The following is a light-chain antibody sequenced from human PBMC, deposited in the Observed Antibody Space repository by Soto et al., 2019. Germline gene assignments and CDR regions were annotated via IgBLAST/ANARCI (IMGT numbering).Light chain of an antibody. J-gene: IGKJ5*01. CDR3: QQYNNWPPNT. CDR2: GAS. Sequence: IVMTQSPATVSVSPGERATLSCRASQSVSSNLAWYQQKPGQAPRLLIYGASTRATGIPARFSGSGSGTEFTLTISSLQSEDFAVYYCQQYNNWPPNTFGQGTRLEIK. V-gene: IGKV3-15*01. CDR1: QSVSSN.